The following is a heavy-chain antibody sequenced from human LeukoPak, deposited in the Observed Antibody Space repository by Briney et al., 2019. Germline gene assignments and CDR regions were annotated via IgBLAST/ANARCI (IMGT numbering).Heavy chain of an antibody. Sequence: PGGSLRLSCAASGFTFSGYWMHWVRQAPGKGLVWVSRINTDGSSTNYADSVKGRFTISRDNSKNTLYLQMNSLRAEDTAVYYCARLPYNWNPTTFDIWGQGTMVTVSS. CDR3: ARLPYNWNPTTFDI. D-gene: IGHD1-1*01. J-gene: IGHJ3*02. V-gene: IGHV3-74*01. CDR1: GFTFSGYW. CDR2: INTDGSST.